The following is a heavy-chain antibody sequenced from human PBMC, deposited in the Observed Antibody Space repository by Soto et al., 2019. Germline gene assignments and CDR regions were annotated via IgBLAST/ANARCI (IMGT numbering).Heavy chain of an antibody. V-gene: IGHV3-23*01. CDR1: GFSLSNYA. Sequence: GALRLSCATSGFSLSNYAMSWVRQAPGKGLEWVAGISSSGYTYYVDSLKGRFTISRDNSKNSLYLQMNSLRAEDTAVYYCAKDLIDYSNSYFDYWGQGTLVTVSS. J-gene: IGHJ4*02. CDR3: AKDLIDYSNSYFDY. CDR2: ISSSGYT. D-gene: IGHD4-4*01.